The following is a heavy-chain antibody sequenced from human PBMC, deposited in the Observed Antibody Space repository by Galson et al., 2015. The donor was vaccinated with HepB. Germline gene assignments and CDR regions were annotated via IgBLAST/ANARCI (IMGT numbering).Heavy chain of an antibody. Sequence: SVKVSCKASGYTFTSYGISWVRQAPGQGLEWMGWISVYNGNTNYARKLQGRVTMTTDTSTSTAYMELRSLRPDDSAVYYCARKGPDYDILTGYSPPEQCYCYFGMDVWGQGTTVTVSS. V-gene: IGHV1-18*04. CDR1: GYTFTSYG. D-gene: IGHD3-9*01. CDR2: ISVYNGNT. J-gene: IGHJ6*02. CDR3: ARKGPDYDILTGYSPPEQCYCYFGMDV.